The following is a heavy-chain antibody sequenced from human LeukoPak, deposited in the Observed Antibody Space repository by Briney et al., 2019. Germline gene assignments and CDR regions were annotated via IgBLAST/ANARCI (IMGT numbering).Heavy chain of an antibody. CDR1: GYSFTGYY. CDR2: INPNSGGT. Sequence: GASVKVSCKASGYSFTGYYIHWVRQAPGQGLEWMGWINPNSGGTNYAQKFQGRVTMTRDTSISTAYMELSRLRSDDTAVYYCARVLIWFGELGDNWFDPWGQGTLVTVPS. D-gene: IGHD3-10*01. J-gene: IGHJ5*02. CDR3: ARVLIWFGELGDNWFDP. V-gene: IGHV1-2*02.